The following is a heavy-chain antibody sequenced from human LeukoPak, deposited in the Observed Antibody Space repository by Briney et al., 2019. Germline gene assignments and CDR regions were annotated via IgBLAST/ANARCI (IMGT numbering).Heavy chain of an antibody. CDR2: IYSGGST. V-gene: IGHV3-66*01. J-gene: IGHJ6*03. D-gene: IGHD3-10*01. Sequence: GGSLRLSCAASGFTVSSNYMSWVRQAPGKGLEWVSVIYSGGSTYYADSVKGRFTISRDNSKNTLYLQMNSLRAEDTAVYYCAKNTPLLVYYYMDVWGKGTTVTVSS. CDR3: AKNTPLLVYYYMDV. CDR1: GFTVSSNY.